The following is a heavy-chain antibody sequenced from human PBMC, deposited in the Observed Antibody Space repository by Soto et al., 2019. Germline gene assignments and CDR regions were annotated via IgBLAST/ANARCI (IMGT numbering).Heavy chain of an antibody. CDR1: GYRFTSYG. CDR2: ISAYDDNT. Sequence: QAQLVQSGPEVKKPGASVKVSCKASGYRFTSYGISWVRQAPGQGLEWLGWISAYDDNTKYAQTLQGRVSMSTDTSTNTAYMGLRTLRSDDTAMYYCARGGYYDSSGSRNYPYYGMNVWGQGTTVTVSS. J-gene: IGHJ6*02. CDR3: ARGGYYDSSGSRNYPYYGMNV. V-gene: IGHV1-18*01. D-gene: IGHD3-22*01.